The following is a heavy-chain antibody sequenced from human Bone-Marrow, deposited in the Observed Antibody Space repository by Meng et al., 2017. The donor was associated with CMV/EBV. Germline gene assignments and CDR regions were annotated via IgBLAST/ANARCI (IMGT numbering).Heavy chain of an antibody. V-gene: IGHV1-69*10. Sequence: SVKVSCKASGGTFSSYAISWVRQAPGQGLEWMGGIIPILGIANYAQKFQGRVTITADKSTSTAYMELSSLRSEDTAIYSCARGRRYCSSISCQTYFDYWGQGTLVTVSS. D-gene: IGHD2-2*01. CDR1: GGTFSSYA. CDR2: IIPILGIA. CDR3: ARGRRYCSSISCQTYFDY. J-gene: IGHJ4*02.